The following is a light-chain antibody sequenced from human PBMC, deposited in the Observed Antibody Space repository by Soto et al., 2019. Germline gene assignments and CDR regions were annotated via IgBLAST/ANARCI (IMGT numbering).Light chain of an antibody. CDR1: QSVSSS. V-gene: IGKV3-11*01. CDR2: DAS. J-gene: IGKJ2*01. CDR3: QQRYNWPYT. Sequence: EIVLTQSPATLSLSPGERATLSCRASQSVSSSLAWYQQKPGQAPRLLIYDASNRAKGIPARFSGSGSGTDFSLTISSLETEDFAVYYCQQRYNWPYTFGQGTKLEIK.